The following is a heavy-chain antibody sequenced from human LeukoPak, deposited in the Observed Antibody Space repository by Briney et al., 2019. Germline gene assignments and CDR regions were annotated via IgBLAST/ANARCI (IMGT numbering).Heavy chain of an antibody. CDR2: IYYSGST. J-gene: IGHJ4*02. V-gene: IGHV4-59*08. D-gene: IGHD1-7*01. CDR3: ASTEWNYAR. Sequence: SETLSLTCTVSGGSITSYYWSWMRQPPGKGLEWIGYIYYSGSTSYNPSLKSRVTISLDTSKNQFSLKLSSVTAADTAVYYCASTEWNYARWGQGTLVTVSS. CDR1: GGSITSYY.